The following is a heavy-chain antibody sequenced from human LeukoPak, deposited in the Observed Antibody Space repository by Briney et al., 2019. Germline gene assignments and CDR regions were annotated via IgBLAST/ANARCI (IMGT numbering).Heavy chain of an antibody. Sequence: PGGSLRLSCAASGFTFSSYAMSWVRQAPGKGLEWVSSISDSGGYTPYADSVKGRFTISRDNSKNTLYLQMNSLRAEDTAVYYCAKLYDTRGADYWGQGTLVTVSS. CDR2: ISDSGGYT. J-gene: IGHJ4*02. V-gene: IGHV3-23*01. D-gene: IGHD3-22*01. CDR3: AKLYDTRGADY. CDR1: GFTFSSYA.